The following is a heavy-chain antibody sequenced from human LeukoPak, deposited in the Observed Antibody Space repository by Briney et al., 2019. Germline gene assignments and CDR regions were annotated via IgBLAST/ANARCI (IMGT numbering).Heavy chain of an antibody. CDR3: ARDYKYAFDN. V-gene: IGHV3-48*01. CDR2: IGIDSGNT. J-gene: IGHJ4*02. Sequence: GGSLRLSCAASGFTFSDYSMNWFRQAPGKGLEWISYIGIDSGNTNYADSVKGRFTISGDKAKNSLYLQMNSLRVEDTAVYYCARDYKYAFDNWGQGTLVTVSS. D-gene: IGHD5-24*01. CDR1: GFTFSDYS.